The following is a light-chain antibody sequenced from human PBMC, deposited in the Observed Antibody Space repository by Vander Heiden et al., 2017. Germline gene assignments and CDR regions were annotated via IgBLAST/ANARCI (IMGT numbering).Light chain of an antibody. Sequence: DIVMTQTPLPLSVTPGQTESILCKSSQTLLHSDGKTYLYLDLLNPGQPPQLLIYEVSNRLSGVPDTFNGSWSGTDFTLKISRVEAEDGGSYDCMLSIQLPPTFGGGTKVEIK. CDR1: QTLLHSDGKTY. V-gene: IGKV2D-29*01. CDR2: EVS. J-gene: IGKJ4*01. CDR3: MLSIQLPPT.